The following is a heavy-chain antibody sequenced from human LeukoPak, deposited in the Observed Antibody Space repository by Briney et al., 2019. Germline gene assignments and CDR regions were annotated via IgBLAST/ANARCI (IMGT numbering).Heavy chain of an antibody. CDR1: GGTFISYA. CDR2: IIPIFGRA. Sequence: GASVKVSCKASGGTFISYAISWVGQAPGQGLEWMGGIIPIFGRANYAQKFQGRVTITADESTSTAYIELSSLRSEDTAVYYCARENSLGDFWSGYSEYWRQGALVTVSS. J-gene: IGHJ4*02. D-gene: IGHD3-3*01. V-gene: IGHV1-69*01. CDR3: ARENSLGDFWSGYSEY.